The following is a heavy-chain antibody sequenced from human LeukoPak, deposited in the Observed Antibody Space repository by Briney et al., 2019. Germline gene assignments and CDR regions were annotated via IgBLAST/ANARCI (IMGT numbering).Heavy chain of an antibody. CDR3: ARAFYYDILTGYYPLGY. CDR1: GFPFSSYG. V-gene: IGHV3-30*03. Sequence: PGMSLRLSCAASGFPFSSYGMHWVRQAPGKGLEWVAAISNDGNNKFYADSVKGRFTISRDNPKNTMNLQMNSLRAEDTAVYYCARAFYYDILTGYYPLGYWGQGTLVTVSS. J-gene: IGHJ4*02. D-gene: IGHD3-9*01. CDR2: ISNDGNNK.